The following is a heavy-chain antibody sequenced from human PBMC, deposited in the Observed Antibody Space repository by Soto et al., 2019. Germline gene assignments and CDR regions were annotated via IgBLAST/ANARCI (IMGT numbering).Heavy chain of an antibody. CDR3: AHSVPTHNWNYRYFDY. D-gene: IGHD1-7*01. V-gene: IGHV2-5*02. CDR1: GFSLSTSGVG. J-gene: IGHJ4*02. Sequence: QITLKESGPTLVKPTQPLTLTCTFSGFSLSTSGVGVGWIRQPPGKALEWLALIYWDDDKRYSPSLKSRLTITKDTSKNQVVLTMTNMDPVDTATYYCAHSVPTHNWNYRYFDYWGQGTLVTVSS. CDR2: IYWDDDK.